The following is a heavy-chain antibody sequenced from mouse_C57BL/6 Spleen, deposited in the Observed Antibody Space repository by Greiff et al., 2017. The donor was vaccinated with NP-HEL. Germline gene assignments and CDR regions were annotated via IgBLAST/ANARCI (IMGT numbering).Heavy chain of an antibody. CDR1: GYTFTSYW. CDR2: IDPSDSYT. J-gene: IGHJ1*03. D-gene: IGHD1-1*01. Sequence: QVQLQQPGAVLVMPGASVKLSCKASGYTFTSYWMHWVKQRPGQGLEWIGEIDPSDSYTNYNQKFKGKSTLTVDKSSSTAYMQLSSLTSEDSAVYYCARRGSRWYFDVWGTGTTVTVSS. V-gene: IGHV1-69*01. CDR3: ARRGSRWYFDV.